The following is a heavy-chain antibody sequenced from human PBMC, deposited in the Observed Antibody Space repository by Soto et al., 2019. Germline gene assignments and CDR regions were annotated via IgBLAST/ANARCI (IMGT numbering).Heavy chain of an antibody. CDR3: ARGVVVVAASQLGWFDP. D-gene: IGHD2-15*01. CDR1: GGTFSSYA. Sequence: QVQLVQSGAEVKKPGSSVKVSCKASGGTFSSYAISWVRQAAGPGLEWMGGITPMFGTTKYAQKFQGRLTITADESTSTAYMELSSLRSGDTAVYYCARGVVVVAASQLGWFDPWGQRTLVTVSS. V-gene: IGHV1-69*01. J-gene: IGHJ5*02. CDR2: ITPMFGTT.